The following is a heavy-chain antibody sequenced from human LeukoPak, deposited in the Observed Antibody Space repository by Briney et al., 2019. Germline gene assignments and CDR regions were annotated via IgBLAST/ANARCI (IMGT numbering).Heavy chain of an antibody. Sequence: SETLSLTCTVSGGSISSYYWSWIRQPPGKGLEWIGYIYYSGSTNYNPSLKSRVTISVDTSKNQFSLKLSSVTAADTAVYYCAGVTDLTDFWSGYPSGEYYYYMDVWGKGTTVTVSS. J-gene: IGHJ6*03. CDR2: IYYSGST. V-gene: IGHV4-59*01. D-gene: IGHD3-3*01. CDR3: AGVTDLTDFWSGYPSGEYYYYMDV. CDR1: GGSISSYY.